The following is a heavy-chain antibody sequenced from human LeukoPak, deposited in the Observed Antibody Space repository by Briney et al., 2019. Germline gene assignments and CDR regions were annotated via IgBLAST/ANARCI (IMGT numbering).Heavy chain of an antibody. CDR2: IYTSGST. J-gene: IGHJ6*03. CDR3: ARHLSGYDYLHYYYYYYMDV. D-gene: IGHD5-12*01. CDR1: GGSFSGYY. Sequence: PSETLSLTCAVYGGSFSGYYWSWIRQPPGKGLEWIGFIYTSGSTNYNPSLRSRVTISVDTSKNQFSLKLSSVTAADTAVYYCARHLSGYDYLHYYYYYYMDVWGKGTTVTVSS. V-gene: IGHV4-59*08.